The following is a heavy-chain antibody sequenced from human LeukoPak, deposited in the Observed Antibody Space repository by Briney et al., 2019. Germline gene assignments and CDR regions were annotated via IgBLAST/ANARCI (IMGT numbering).Heavy chain of an antibody. V-gene: IGHV3-30-3*01. CDR2: ISYDGSNK. CDR3: ASLWELLSAFDI. Sequence: GGSLRLSCAASGFTFSTYAMHWVRQAPGKGLEWVAVISYDGSNKYYADSVRGRFSISRDNSKNKLYLQMNSLRAEDTAVYYCASLWELLSAFDIWGQGTMVTVSS. D-gene: IGHD1-26*01. CDR1: GFTFSTYA. J-gene: IGHJ3*02.